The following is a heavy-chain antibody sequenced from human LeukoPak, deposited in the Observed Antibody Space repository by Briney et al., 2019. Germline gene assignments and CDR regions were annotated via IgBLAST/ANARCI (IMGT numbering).Heavy chain of an antibody. CDR1: GGSISSNSYY. CDR2: IYTSGST. CDR3: ARGGMIVVVFDY. Sequence: PSETLSLTCTVSGGSISSNSYYWSWIRQPAGKGLEWIGRIYTSGSTNYNPSLKSRVTISVDTSKNQFSLKLNSVTAADTAVYFCARGGMIVVVFDYWGQGTLVTVSS. D-gene: IGHD3-22*01. J-gene: IGHJ4*02. V-gene: IGHV4-61*02.